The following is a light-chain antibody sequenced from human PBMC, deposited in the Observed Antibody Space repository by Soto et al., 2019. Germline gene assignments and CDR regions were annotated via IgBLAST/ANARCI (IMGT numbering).Light chain of an antibody. J-gene: IGLJ3*02. CDR2: GNS. V-gene: IGLV1-40*01. Sequence: QSVLTQPPSVSGAPGQRVTSSCTGSSSNIGAGYDVHWYQQLPVTAPKLLIYGNSNRPSGVPDRFSGSKSGTSASLAITGLQAEDEADYYCEAYDSSLSDSWGFGGGTKLTLL. CDR3: EAYDSSLSDSWG. CDR1: SSNIGAGYD.